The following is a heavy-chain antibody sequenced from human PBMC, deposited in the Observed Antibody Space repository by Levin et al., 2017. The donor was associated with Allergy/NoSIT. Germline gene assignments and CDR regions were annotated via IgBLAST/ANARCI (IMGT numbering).Heavy chain of an antibody. D-gene: IGHD2-8*01. CDR2: IYYSGST. CDR1: GGSISNSYSYS. Sequence: SSETLSLTCTVSGGSISNSYSYSWGWIRQPPGKGLEWIGNIYYSGSTYYNPSLKSRVTISVDTSKNQFSLKVNSVTAADTAVYYCARDEMVHEIQYYYGLDVWGQGTTVIVSS. J-gene: IGHJ6*02. CDR3: ARDEMVHEIQYYYGLDV. V-gene: IGHV4-39*07.